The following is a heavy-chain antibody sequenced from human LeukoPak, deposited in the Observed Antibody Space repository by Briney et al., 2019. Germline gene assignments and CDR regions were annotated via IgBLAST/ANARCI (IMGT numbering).Heavy chain of an antibody. J-gene: IGHJ4*02. CDR2: IYTSGST. CDR1: GGSISSYY. V-gene: IGHV4-4*09. CDR3: ARRYCTNGVCYDDY. D-gene: IGHD2-8*01. Sequence: SETLSLTCTVSGGSISSYYWSWIRQPPGKGLEWIGYIYTSGSTNYNPSLKSRVTISVDTSKNQFSLKLSSVTAADTAVYYCARRYCTNGVCYDDYWGQGTLVTVSS.